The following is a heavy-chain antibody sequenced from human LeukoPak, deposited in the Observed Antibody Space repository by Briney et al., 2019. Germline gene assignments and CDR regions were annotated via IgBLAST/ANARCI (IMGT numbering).Heavy chain of an antibody. Sequence: SETLSLTCTVSGGSISSYYWSWSRQPPGMGLEWIGYIYYSGSTNYHPSLKSRVTISVDTSKNQFSLKLSSVTAADTAVYYCARSLPPTHCSGGSCYSLFGYWGQGTLVTVSS. D-gene: IGHD2-15*01. J-gene: IGHJ4*02. V-gene: IGHV4-59*01. CDR2: IYYSGST. CDR1: GGSISSYY. CDR3: ARSLPPTHCSGGSCYSLFGY.